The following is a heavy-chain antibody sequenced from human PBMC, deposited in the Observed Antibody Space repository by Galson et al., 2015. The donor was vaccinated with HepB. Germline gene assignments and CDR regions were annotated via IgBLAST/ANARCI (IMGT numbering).Heavy chain of an antibody. CDR3: AKDPRPNGVFDPFDL. V-gene: IGHV3-23*01. J-gene: IGHJ5*02. CDR2: ITGGSAK. D-gene: IGHD2-8*01. Sequence: SLRLSCAASGFNFGAYAISWVRQAPGRGLEWVSGITGGSAKYYAESVKGRFTVSRDNSNNIVYLQMDTLRVEDSAMYYCAKDPRPNGVFDPFDLWGQRTLVTVSS. CDR1: GFNFGAYA.